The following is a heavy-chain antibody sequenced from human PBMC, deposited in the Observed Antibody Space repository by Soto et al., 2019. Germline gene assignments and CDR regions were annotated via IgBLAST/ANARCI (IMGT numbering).Heavy chain of an antibody. D-gene: IGHD3-22*01. CDR3: ARDRVYYYDNSGYYNFDY. V-gene: IGHV3-30-3*01. CDR2: VSYDGSKQ. CDR1: GFTFSNYS. Sequence: QVQLVESGGGVVQPGRSLRVSCAASGFTFSNYSMHWVRQAPGKGLEWVAAVSYDGSKQFYADSVEGRFTIYRDSSKSTLYLHMDNLRDEDTAVYYCARDRVYYYDNSGYYNFDYWGQGTLVTVSS. J-gene: IGHJ4*02.